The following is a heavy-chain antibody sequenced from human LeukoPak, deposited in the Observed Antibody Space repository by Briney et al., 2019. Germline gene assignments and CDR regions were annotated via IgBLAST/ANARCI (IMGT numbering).Heavy chain of an antibody. D-gene: IGHD3-16*01. V-gene: IGHV4-4*07. CDR1: GGSISSYY. J-gene: IGHJ4*02. Sequence: SETLSLTCTVSGGSISSYYWSWIRQPAGKGLEWLGRFYSSVSTNYNPSLKSRITMSVDPSKNQFSLKLSSVTAADTAVYYCARGGYDYVWGSSPFFDYWGQGTLVTVSS. CDR3: ARGGYDYVWGSSPFFDY. CDR2: FYSSVST.